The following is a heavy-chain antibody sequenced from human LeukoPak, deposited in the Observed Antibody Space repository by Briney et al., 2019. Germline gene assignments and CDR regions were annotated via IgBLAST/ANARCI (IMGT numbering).Heavy chain of an antibody. Sequence: ASVMVSCKASGYTFINYGIIWVRQAPGQGLEWMGWISADNGNTNYAQRLQDRVTMTTDTSTSTAYMELRSLRSDDTAVYYCARVAEDCSSTSCYAGVDYWGQGTLVTVSS. V-gene: IGHV1-18*01. J-gene: IGHJ4*02. CDR3: ARVAEDCSSTSCYAGVDY. CDR2: ISADNGNT. D-gene: IGHD2-2*01. CDR1: GYTFINYG.